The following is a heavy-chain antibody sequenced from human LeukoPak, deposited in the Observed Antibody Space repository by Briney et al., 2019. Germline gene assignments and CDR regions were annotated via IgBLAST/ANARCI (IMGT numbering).Heavy chain of an antibody. Sequence: KASETLSLTCAVYGGSFSGYYWSWIRQPPGKGLEWIGETNHSGSTNYNPSLKSRVTISVDTSKSQFSLKLSSVTAADTAVYYCARSLYDFWSGYRRYFDLWGRGTLVTVSS. V-gene: IGHV4-34*01. J-gene: IGHJ2*01. CDR1: GGSFSGYY. CDR3: ARSLYDFWSGYRRYFDL. CDR2: TNHSGST. D-gene: IGHD3-3*01.